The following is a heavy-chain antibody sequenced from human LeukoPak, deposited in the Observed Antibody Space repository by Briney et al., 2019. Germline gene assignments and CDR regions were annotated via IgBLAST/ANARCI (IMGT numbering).Heavy chain of an antibody. CDR1: GYTFTSYD. Sequence: ASVKVSCKASGYTFTSYDINWVRQATGQGLEWMGWMNPNSGSTSYAQKFQGRVTMTRDMSTSTVYMELSSLRSEDTAVYYCARVGGYSYVADYWGQGTLVTVSS. J-gene: IGHJ4*02. V-gene: IGHV1-8*01. CDR3: ARVGGYSYVADY. CDR2: MNPNSGST. D-gene: IGHD5-18*01.